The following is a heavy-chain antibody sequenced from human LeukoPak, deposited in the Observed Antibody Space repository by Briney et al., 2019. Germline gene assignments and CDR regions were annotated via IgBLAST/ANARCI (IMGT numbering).Heavy chain of an antibody. V-gene: IGHV5-51*01. J-gene: IGHJ5*02. CDR3: ARRAYSHEWFEP. CDR1: GYTFTNYW. CDR2: IYPGDSDT. Sequence: GESLKISCKASGYTFTNYWIGWVRQMPGKGLEWMGTIYPGDSDTRYSPSFQGQVTISADKSISTAYLQWSSLRASDTAMYFCARRAYSHEWFEPWGQGTLVTVSS. D-gene: IGHD5-12*01.